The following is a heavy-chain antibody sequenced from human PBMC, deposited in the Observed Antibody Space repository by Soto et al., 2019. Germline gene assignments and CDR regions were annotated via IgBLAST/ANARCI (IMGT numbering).Heavy chain of an antibody. CDR2: TFYSGSP. V-gene: IGHV4-59*01. D-gene: IGHD2-15*01. CDR3: AGVPYSHDAFDI. J-gene: IGHJ3*02. Sequence: WTWIRQPPGKGLEWIGYTFYSGSPNYNPSLKSRVIISVDTSKNQFSLKLSSVTAADTAVYYCAGVPYSHDAFDIWGQGTMVTVSS.